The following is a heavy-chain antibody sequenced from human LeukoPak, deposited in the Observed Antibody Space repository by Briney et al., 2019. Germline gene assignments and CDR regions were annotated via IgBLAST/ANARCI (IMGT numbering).Heavy chain of an antibody. CDR2: IKQDGSEK. V-gene: IGHV3-7*01. CDR1: GFTFSNAW. J-gene: IGHJ4*02. CDR3: ARDHDYGGY. Sequence: GGSLRLSCAASGFTFSNAWMSWVRQAPGKGLEWVANIKQDGSEKYYVDSVKGRFTISRDNAKNSLYLQMNSLRAEDTAVYYCARDHDYGGYWGQGTLVTVSS.